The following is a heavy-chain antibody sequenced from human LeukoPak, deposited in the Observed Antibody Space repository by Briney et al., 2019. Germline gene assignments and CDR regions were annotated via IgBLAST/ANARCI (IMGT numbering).Heavy chain of an antibody. D-gene: IGHD2-2*01. Sequence: GGSLRLSCAASGFTFSSYSMNWVRQAPGKGLEWVSYISSSSSTIYYADSVKGRFTISRDNAKNSLYLQMNSLKASDTAMYYCARRKRYCSSTSCPYFDYWGQGTLVTVSS. CDR2: ISSSSSTI. J-gene: IGHJ4*02. V-gene: IGHV3-48*04. CDR3: ARRKRYCSSTSCPYFDY. CDR1: GFTFSSYS.